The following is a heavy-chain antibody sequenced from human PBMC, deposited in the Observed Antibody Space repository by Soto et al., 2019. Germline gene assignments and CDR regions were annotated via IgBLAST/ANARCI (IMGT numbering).Heavy chain of an antibody. Sequence: XESLRLSGAASGFTFSSYSMNGVRQAPGKGLEWVSSISSSSSYIYYADLVKGRFTISRDNAKNSLYLQMNSLRADDTAVYYCAREEDIVVVPGALSAPYYYYGMDVWGQGTTVTVSS. CDR2: ISSSSSYI. J-gene: IGHJ6*02. CDR3: AREEDIVVVPGALSAPYYYYGMDV. D-gene: IGHD2-2*01. V-gene: IGHV3-21*04. CDR1: GFTFSSYS.